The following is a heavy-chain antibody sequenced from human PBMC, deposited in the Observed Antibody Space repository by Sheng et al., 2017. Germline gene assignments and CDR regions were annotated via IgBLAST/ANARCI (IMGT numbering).Heavy chain of an antibody. CDR3: AKTAGYYNSWYDS. CDR1: GFSFSNYA. J-gene: IGHJ5*01. CDR2: MDSGGSST. V-gene: IGHV3-23*03. D-gene: IGHD1-1*01. Sequence: EVQLVESGGGLVQPGGSLRLSCIVSGFSFSNYAMSWVRQAPGKGLEWVSGMDSGGSSTFYDDSVRGRFTISRDNSINTLYLQMNSLRVDDTAIYYCAKTAGYYNSWYDSWGQGTLVTVSS.